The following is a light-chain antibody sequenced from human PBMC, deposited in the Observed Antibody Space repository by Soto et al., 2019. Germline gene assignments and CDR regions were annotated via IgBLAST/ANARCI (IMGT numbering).Light chain of an antibody. J-gene: IGKJ2*01. CDR3: QQSYSTPT. CDR1: QSISSY. CDR2: AAS. Sequence: DIQMTQSPSSLSASVGDRVTITCRASQSISSYLNWYQQKPGKAPKLLIYAASSLQSWVPSRFSGSGSGTDFTLTISSLQPEDFATYYCQQSYSTPTFGQGTKLAIK. V-gene: IGKV1-39*01.